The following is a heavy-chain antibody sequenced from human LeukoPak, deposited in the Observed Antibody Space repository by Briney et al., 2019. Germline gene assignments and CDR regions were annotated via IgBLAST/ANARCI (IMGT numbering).Heavy chain of an antibody. CDR1: GYTFTGYY. CDR3: ARDSFRGVANYYFDY. V-gene: IGHV1-18*04. D-gene: IGHD3-10*01. J-gene: IGHJ4*02. Sequence: ASVKVSCKASGYTFTGYYMHWVRQAPGQGLEWMGWISAYNGNTNYAQKLQGRVTMTTDTSTSTAYMELRSLRSDDTAVYYCARDSFRGVANYYFDYWGQGTLVTVSS. CDR2: ISAYNGNT.